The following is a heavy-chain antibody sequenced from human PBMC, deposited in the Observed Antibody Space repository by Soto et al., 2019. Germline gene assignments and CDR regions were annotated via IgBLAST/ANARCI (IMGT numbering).Heavy chain of an antibody. Sequence: QVQLVESGGGAVQPGRSLRLSCVGSGFPFWHYGMHWVCQAPGKGLEWVAVIWSDGKKESYADFVKGRFAISRDNFKDTLYLQMNSLTAEDTAVYYCARDRDGGWFHMDVWGQGTTVTVSS. V-gene: IGHV3-33*01. CDR2: IWSDGKKE. J-gene: IGHJ6*02. D-gene: IGHD6-19*01. CDR1: GFPFWHYG. CDR3: ARDRDGGWFHMDV.